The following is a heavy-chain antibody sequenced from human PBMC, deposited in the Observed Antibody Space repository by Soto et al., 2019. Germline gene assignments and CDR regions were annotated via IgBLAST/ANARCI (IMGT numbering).Heavy chain of an antibody. CDR2: IYYSGST. V-gene: IGHV4-39*01. D-gene: IGHD1-26*01. CDR3: ASPSDESGSYKYYFDY. Sequence: SETLSLTCTVSGGSISSSSYYWGWIRQHPGKGLEWIGSIYYSGSTYYNPSLKSRVTISVDTSKNQFSLKLSSVTAADTAVYYCASPSDESGSYKYYFDYWGQGTLVTVSS. CDR1: GGSISSSSYY. J-gene: IGHJ4*02.